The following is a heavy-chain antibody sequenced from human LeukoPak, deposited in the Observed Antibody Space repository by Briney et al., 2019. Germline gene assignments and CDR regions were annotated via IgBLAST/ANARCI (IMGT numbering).Heavy chain of an antibody. D-gene: IGHD6-13*01. V-gene: IGHV3-30-3*01. CDR2: TSFDGTNE. Sequence: GGSVRLSCAASGFTFSSYAMHWVRQAPGKGLEWVAVTSFDGTNEYYADSVRGRFTISRDNSKNTVYLHMNSLRTEDTAVYYCARVTLAAVGTMNYYFHGMDVWGQGTTVTVSS. J-gene: IGHJ6*02. CDR1: GFTFSSYA. CDR3: ARVTLAAVGTMNYYFHGMDV.